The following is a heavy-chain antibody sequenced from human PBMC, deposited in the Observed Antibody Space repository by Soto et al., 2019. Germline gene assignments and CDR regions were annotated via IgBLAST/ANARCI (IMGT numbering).Heavy chain of an antibody. CDR1: VFTFSNYA. V-gene: IGHV3-23*01. J-gene: IGHJ3*01. CDR2: ISGSGGSA. D-gene: IGHD6-19*01. CDR3: VREGSGWNSRGSFDF. Sequence: GWSLRLSCSASVFTFSNYAMNWFRQAPGKGLECVSVISGSGGSAYYADSVQGRFTISRDNSKNTLYMQMNSLRDEDTAIYYCVREGSGWNSRGSFDFWGRGTMVTVSS.